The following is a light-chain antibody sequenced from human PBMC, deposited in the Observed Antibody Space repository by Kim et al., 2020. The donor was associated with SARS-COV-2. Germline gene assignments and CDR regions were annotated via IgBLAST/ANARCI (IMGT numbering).Light chain of an antibody. CDR1: KLGEKY. CDR3: QAYDRSIVI. V-gene: IGLV3-1*01. CDR2: QDV. Sequence: SYELTQPPSVSVSPGQTATISCSGVKLGEKYTSWYQQKPGQSPVLLIYQDVQRPSGIPERFSGSNSGDTATLTISGTQAVDEADYYCQAYDRSIVIFGGGTQLTVL. J-gene: IGLJ2*01.